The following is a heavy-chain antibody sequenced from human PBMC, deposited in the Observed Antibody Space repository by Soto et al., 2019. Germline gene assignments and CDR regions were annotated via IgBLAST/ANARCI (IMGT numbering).Heavy chain of an antibody. V-gene: IGHV4-31*03. CDR2: IYYSGST. D-gene: IGHD5-18*01. J-gene: IGHJ5*02. CDR1: GGSISSGGYY. Sequence: SETLSLTCTVSGGSISSGGYYWSWIRQHPGKGLEWIGYIYYSGSTYYNPSLKSRVTISVDTSKNQFSLKLSSVTAADTAVYYCARVGYSYDYNWFDPWGQGTLVTVSS. CDR3: ARVGYSYDYNWFDP.